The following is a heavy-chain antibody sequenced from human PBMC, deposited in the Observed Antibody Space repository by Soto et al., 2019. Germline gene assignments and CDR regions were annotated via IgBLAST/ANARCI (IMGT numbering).Heavy chain of an antibody. D-gene: IGHD3-9*01. J-gene: IGHJ3*02. CDR2: ISAYNGNT. CDR1: GYTFTSYG. Sequence: ASVKVSCNASGYTFTSYGISWVRQAPGQGLEWMGWISAYNGNTNCAQKLQGRVTMTTDTSTSTAYMELRSLRSDDTAVYYCARDSLSDYDILTGYYDDAFDIWGQGTMVTVSS. V-gene: IGHV1-18*01. CDR3: ARDSLSDYDILTGYYDDAFDI.